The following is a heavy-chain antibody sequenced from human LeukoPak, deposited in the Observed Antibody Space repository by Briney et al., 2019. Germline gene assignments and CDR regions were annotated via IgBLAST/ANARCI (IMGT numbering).Heavy chain of an antibody. J-gene: IGHJ5*02. CDR3: AREGRLCWRGGDYYSDP. V-gene: IGHV4-4*07. D-gene: IGHD2-21*01. CDR2: IYTSGST. CDR1: GGSISSYY. Sequence: SETLSLTRTVSGGSISSYYWSWIRQPAGKGLEWIGRIYTSGSTNYNPSLKSRVTMSVDTSKNQFSLKLSSVTAADTAVYYCAREGRLCWRGGDYYSDPWGQGTLVTVSS.